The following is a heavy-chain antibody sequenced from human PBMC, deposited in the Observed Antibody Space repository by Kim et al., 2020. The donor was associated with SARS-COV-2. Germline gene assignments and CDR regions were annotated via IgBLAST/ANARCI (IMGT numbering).Heavy chain of an antibody. CDR2: IYYSGST. V-gene: IGHV4-39*01. Sequence: SETLSLTCTVSGGSISSSSYYWGWIRQPPGKGLEWIGSIYYSGSTYYNPSLKSRVTISVDTSKNQFSLKLSSVTAADTAVYYCARLGYNWNDGDIWGQGTMVTVSS. J-gene: IGHJ3*02. CDR1: GGSISSSSYY. CDR3: ARLGYNWNDGDI. D-gene: IGHD1-20*01.